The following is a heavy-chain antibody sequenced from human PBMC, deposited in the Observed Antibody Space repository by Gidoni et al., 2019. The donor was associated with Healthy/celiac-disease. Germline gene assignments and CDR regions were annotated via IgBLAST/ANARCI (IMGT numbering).Heavy chain of an antibody. V-gene: IGHV3-30*18. CDR1: GFPFSRHG. CDR3: AKDGGYCSGGSCYRTNWFDP. Sequence: QVQLVESGGGVVQPGRSLNLFCAAPGFPFSRHGMPGVRQAPGKGLGWVAVISYDGSNKYYADYVKGRFTISRDNSKNTLYLQMNSLRAEDTAVYYCAKDGGYCSGGSCYRTNWFDPWGQGTLVTVSS. D-gene: IGHD2-15*01. CDR2: ISYDGSNK. J-gene: IGHJ5*02.